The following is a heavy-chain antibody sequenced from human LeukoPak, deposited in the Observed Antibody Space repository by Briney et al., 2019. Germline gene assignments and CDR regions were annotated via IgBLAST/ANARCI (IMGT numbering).Heavy chain of an antibody. D-gene: IGHD6-19*01. V-gene: IGHV3-30*01. Sequence: GGSLRLSCAASGFTLSSYAMHWVRQAPGKGLEWVAVISYDGSNKYYADSVKGRFTISRDNSKNTLYLQMNSLRAEHTAVYYCAGESAVTPDLFGYWGQGTLVTVSS. CDR1: GFTLSSYA. CDR2: ISYDGSNK. CDR3: AGESAVTPDLFGY. J-gene: IGHJ4*02.